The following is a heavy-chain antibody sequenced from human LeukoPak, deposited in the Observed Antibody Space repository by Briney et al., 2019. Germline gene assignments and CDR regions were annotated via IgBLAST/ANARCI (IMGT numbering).Heavy chain of an antibody. D-gene: IGHD6-19*01. CDR3: AREGSSGWVFDY. V-gene: IGHV3-66*01. J-gene: IGHJ4*02. Sequence: SGGSLRLSCAASGVTVSSNYMSWVRQAPGKGLEWVSLIYSGGFTFYADSLKGRFTISRDNSKNTLYLQMNRLRAEDTAVYYCAREGSSGWVFDYWGQGTLVTVSS. CDR2: IYSGGFT. CDR1: GVTVSSNY.